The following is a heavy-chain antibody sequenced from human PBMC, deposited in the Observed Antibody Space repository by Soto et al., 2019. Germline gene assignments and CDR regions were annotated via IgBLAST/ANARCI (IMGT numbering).Heavy chain of an antibody. D-gene: IGHD3-3*01. J-gene: IGHJ5*02. CDR2: IWYDGSNK. CDR1: GFTFSTYG. V-gene: IGHV3-33*01. CDR3: ARGSRQLDYYDFWNGYNWFDP. Sequence: GGSLRLSCAASGFTFSTYGMHWVRQAPGKGLEWVAVIWYDGSNKYYADSVKGRFIISRDNSNNTLYLQMDSLRAEDTAVYYCARGSRQLDYYDFWNGYNWFDPWGQGTLVTVSS.